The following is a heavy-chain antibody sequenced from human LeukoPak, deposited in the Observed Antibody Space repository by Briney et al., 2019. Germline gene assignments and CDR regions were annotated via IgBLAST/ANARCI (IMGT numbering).Heavy chain of an antibody. CDR3: VRDPENWFDP. Sequence: SQTLSLTCAISGDSFSSNSAAWNWIRQSPSRGLEWLGRTYYRSKWFNDYAISVKSRIIINADTSKNQFSLQLNSVTPEDTAVYYCVRDPENWFDPWGQGTLVTVSS. CDR1: GDSFSSNSAA. V-gene: IGHV6-1*01. D-gene: IGHD1-14*01. J-gene: IGHJ5*02. CDR2: TYYRSKWFN.